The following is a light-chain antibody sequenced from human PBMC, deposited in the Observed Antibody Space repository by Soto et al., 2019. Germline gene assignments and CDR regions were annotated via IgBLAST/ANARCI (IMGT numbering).Light chain of an antibody. CDR2: DVS. V-gene: IGLV2-11*01. J-gene: IGLJ1*01. CDR1: RSDVGVYNY. CDR3: CSYAGSYTHYV. Sequence: QSVLTQPRSVSGSPGQSVTISCTGTRSDVGVYNYVSWYQQHPGKAPKLMIYDVSKRPSGVPDRFSGSKSGNTASLTISGLQAEDEAHYYCCSYAGSYTHYVFGTGTKLTVL.